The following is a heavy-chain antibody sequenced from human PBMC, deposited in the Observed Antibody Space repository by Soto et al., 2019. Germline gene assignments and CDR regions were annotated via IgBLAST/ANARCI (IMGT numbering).Heavy chain of an antibody. CDR3: ARAGGLGAVAADY. V-gene: IGHV4-30-2*01. J-gene: IGHJ4*02. Sequence: PSETLSLTCAVSGGSISSGGYSLSWIRQPPGKGLEWIGYIYHSGSTYYNPSLKSRVTISVDRSKNQFSLKLSSVTAADTAVYYCARAGGLGAVAADYWGQGTLVTVSS. CDR2: IYHSGST. CDR1: GGSISSGGYS. D-gene: IGHD6-19*01.